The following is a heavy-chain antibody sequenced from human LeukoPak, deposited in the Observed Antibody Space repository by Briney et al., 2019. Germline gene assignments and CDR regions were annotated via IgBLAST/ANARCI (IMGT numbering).Heavy chain of an antibody. Sequence: ASVKVSCKASGGTFSSYAISWVRQAPGQGLEWMGRIIPIFGTANYAQKFQGRVTITTGESTSTAYMELSSLRSEDTAVYYCARDSVLMVYATPNDAFDIWGQGTMVTVSS. V-gene: IGHV1-69*05. CDR3: ARDSVLMVYATPNDAFDI. CDR1: GGTFSSYA. CDR2: IIPIFGTA. J-gene: IGHJ3*02. D-gene: IGHD2-8*01.